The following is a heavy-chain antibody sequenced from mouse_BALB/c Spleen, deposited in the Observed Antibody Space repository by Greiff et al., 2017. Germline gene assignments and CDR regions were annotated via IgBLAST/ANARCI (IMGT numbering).Heavy chain of an antibody. D-gene: IGHD2-12*01. V-gene: IGHV3-2*02. CDR1: GYSITSDYA. CDR3: ANLYPYAMDY. J-gene: IGHJ4*01. Sequence: DVQLQESGPGLVKPSQSLSLTCTVTGYSITSDYAWNWIRQFPGNKLEWMGYISYSGSTSYNPSLKSRISITRDTSKNQFFLQLNSVTTEDTATYYCANLYPYAMDYWGQGTSVTVSS. CDR2: ISYSGST.